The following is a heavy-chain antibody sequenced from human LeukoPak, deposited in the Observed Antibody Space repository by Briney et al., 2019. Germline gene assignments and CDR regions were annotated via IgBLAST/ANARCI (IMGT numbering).Heavy chain of an antibody. Sequence: GESLLFSSKGSGYSFTTYWIAWVRQMPGKGLDWMGVIYPGDSDTRYSPSFQGQVTLSADKSISTAYLQWSSLKASDTAIYYCARALVGAATLSYWGQRSLDTVSS. CDR2: IYPGDSDT. CDR3: ARALVGAATLSY. D-gene: IGHD1-26*01. J-gene: IGHJ4*02. V-gene: IGHV5-51*01. CDR1: GYSFTTYW.